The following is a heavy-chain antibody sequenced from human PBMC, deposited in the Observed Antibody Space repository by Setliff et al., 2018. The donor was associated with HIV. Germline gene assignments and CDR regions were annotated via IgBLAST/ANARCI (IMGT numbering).Heavy chain of an antibody. D-gene: IGHD2-15*01. V-gene: IGHV3-11*04. Sequence: GGSLRLSCAASGFSFTDAWMNWVRQAPGQGLEWVSYISRSSSKIYYADSVKGRFTISRDNAKNSLYLEMNSLRAEETAVYYCARDLRSSHGSPNYFDYWGRGALVTVSS. J-gene: IGHJ4*02. CDR2: ISRSSSKI. CDR1: GFSFTDAW. CDR3: ARDLRSSHGSPNYFDY.